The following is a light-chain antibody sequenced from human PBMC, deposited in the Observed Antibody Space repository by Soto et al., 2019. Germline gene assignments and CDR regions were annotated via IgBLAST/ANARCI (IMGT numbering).Light chain of an antibody. Sequence: EIVLTQSPGTLSLSPGERATRSCRASQSVSSSYLAWYQQKPGQAPRLLIYGASSRATGIPDRFSGSGSGTDFTLTISRLEPEDFAVDYCQEDCSSPGTVGQGTKLEIK. V-gene: IGKV3-20*01. CDR2: GAS. CDR3: QEDCSSPGT. CDR1: QSVSSSY. J-gene: IGKJ2*01.